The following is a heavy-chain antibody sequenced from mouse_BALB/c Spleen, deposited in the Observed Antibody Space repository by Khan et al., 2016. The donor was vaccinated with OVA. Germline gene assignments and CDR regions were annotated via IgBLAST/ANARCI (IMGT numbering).Heavy chain of an antibody. CDR1: GYTFTNYG. CDR3: ERGASYWYFDV. J-gene: IGHJ1*01. Sequence: QIQLVQSGPELKKPGETVKISCKASGYTFTNYGMNWVKQAPGKGLKWMGWINTYTGEPTYTDDFKGRFAFSLETSASPAYLQFNNLKNEDMAEYFCERGASYWYFDVWGAGTTVTVSS. CDR2: INTYTGEP. V-gene: IGHV9-1*02.